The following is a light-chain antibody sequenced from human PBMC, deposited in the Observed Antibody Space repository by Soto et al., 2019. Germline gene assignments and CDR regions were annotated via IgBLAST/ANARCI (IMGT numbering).Light chain of an antibody. CDR1: QGISSY. J-gene: IGKJ2*01. Sequence: IQLTQSPSSLSASVGDRVTITCRASQGISSYLAWYQQKPGKAPKLLIYAASTLQSGVPSRFSGSGSGTEFTLTISSLQPEDFATYYCQQLNSYPRTFGQGTQLEIK. V-gene: IGKV1-9*01. CDR3: QQLNSYPRT. CDR2: AAS.